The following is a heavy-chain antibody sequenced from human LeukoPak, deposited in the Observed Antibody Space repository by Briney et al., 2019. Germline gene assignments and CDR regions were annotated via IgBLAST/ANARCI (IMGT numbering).Heavy chain of an antibody. Sequence: ASVEVSCKASGYTFTSYDINWVRQATGQGLEWMGWMNPNSGNTGYAQKFQGRVTMTRNTSISTAYMELSSLRSEDTAVYYCAREYDILTGTDYWGQGTLVTVSS. CDR2: MNPNSGNT. J-gene: IGHJ4*02. CDR3: AREYDILTGTDY. D-gene: IGHD3-9*01. V-gene: IGHV1-8*01. CDR1: GYTFTSYD.